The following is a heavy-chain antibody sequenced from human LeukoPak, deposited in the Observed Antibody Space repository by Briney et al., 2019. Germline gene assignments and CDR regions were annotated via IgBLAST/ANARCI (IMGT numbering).Heavy chain of an antibody. CDR2: ISSSGSTI. J-gene: IGHJ4*02. V-gene: IGHV3-11*04. D-gene: IGHD6-13*01. CDR1: GFTFSDYY. Sequence: PGGALRLSCAASGFTFSDYYMSWIRQALGKGLDLVSYISSSGSTIYYADSVKGRFTISRDNAKNSLYLQMNSLRAEDTAVYYCAREGDLAAAGDYWGQGTLVTVSS. CDR3: AREGDLAAAGDY.